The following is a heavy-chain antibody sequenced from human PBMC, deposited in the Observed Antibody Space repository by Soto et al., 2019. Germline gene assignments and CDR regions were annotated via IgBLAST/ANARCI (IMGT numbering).Heavy chain of an antibody. CDR2: ISYDGRNK. Sequence: QVQLVESGGGVVQPGRSLRLSCAASGFTFSTYDMHWVRQAPGKGLEWVAVISYDGRNKYYADSVQGRFTISRDNSRNTLYLQMNSLRAEDTAVYYCAKDCTVVTSWDDYWGQGTPVTVSS. CDR3: AKDCTVVTSWDDY. V-gene: IGHV3-30*18. D-gene: IGHD2-21*02. J-gene: IGHJ4*02. CDR1: GFTFSTYD.